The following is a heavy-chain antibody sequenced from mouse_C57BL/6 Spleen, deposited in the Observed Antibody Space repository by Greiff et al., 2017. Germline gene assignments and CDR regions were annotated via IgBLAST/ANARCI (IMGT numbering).Heavy chain of an antibody. J-gene: IGHJ4*01. CDR1: GYTFTSYG. Sequence: QVQLQQSGAELARPGASVKLSCKASGYTFTSYGISWVKQRPGQGLEWIGEIYPRSGNTYYNEKFKGKATLTADKSSSTAYMELRSLTSEDSAVYFCAVNYEDAMDYWGQGTSVTVSS. CDR2: IYPRSGNT. D-gene: IGHD2-1*01. CDR3: AVNYEDAMDY. V-gene: IGHV1-81*01.